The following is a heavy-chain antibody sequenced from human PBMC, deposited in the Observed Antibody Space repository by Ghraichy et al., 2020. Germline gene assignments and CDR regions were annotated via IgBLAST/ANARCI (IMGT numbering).Heavy chain of an antibody. CDR3: ARLKNYYDSSGYSFGWYFDL. Sequence: SETLSLTCTVSGGSISSYYWSWFRQPPGKGLEWIGYIYYSGSTNYNPSLKSRVTISVDTSKNQFSLKLSSVTAADRAVYYCARLKNYYDSSGYSFGWYFDLWGRGTLVTVSS. V-gene: IGHV4-59*01. D-gene: IGHD3-22*01. CDR2: IYYSGST. J-gene: IGHJ2*01. CDR1: GGSISSYY.